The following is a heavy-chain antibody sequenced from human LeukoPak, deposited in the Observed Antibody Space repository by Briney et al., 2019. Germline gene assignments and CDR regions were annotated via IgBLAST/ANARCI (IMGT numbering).Heavy chain of an antibody. Sequence: SGGSLRLSCAASGFTFSSYWMSWVRQAPGKGLEWVANIKQDGSEKYYVDSVKGRFTISRDNAKNSLYLQMNSLRAEDTAVYYCARDLREPAVSYYMDVWGKGTTVIVSS. CDR1: GFTFSSYW. CDR3: ARDLREPAVSYYMDV. D-gene: IGHD2-2*01. CDR2: IKQDGSEK. J-gene: IGHJ6*03. V-gene: IGHV3-7*01.